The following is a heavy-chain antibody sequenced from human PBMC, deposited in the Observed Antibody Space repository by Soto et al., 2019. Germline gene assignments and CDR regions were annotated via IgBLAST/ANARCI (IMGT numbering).Heavy chain of an antibody. CDR2: IKEDGSEK. CDR3: ARGWGYFDSSGFPYLYAMDV. Sequence: LRLSCAASGFTFSTYWMSWVRQAPGKGLEWVANIKEDGSEKYYVDPVEGRFTISRDNAKNSLYLQMTSLRAEDTALYYCARGWGYFDSSGFPYLYAMDVWGQGTTVTVSS. J-gene: IGHJ6*02. D-gene: IGHD3-22*01. V-gene: IGHV3-7*01. CDR1: GFTFSTYW.